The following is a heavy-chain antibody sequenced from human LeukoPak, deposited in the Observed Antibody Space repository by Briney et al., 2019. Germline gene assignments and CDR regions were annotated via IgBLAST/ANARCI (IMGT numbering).Heavy chain of an antibody. V-gene: IGHV4-39*07. CDR3: ARVGSGVNLYCFDY. Sequence: SETLSLTCTVSGDSISGSNYFWGWIRQPPGKGLEWIGNFYPSGSTYYNPSLKSRVTIAEDTSKNQFSLRLSSVTAADTAVYYCARVGSGVNLYCFDYWGQGTLVTVSS. CDR2: FYPSGST. J-gene: IGHJ4*02. D-gene: IGHD4-23*01. CDR1: GDSISGSNYF.